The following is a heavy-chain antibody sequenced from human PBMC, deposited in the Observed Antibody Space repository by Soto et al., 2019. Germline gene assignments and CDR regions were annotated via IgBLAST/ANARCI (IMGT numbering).Heavy chain of an antibody. CDR2: INPSGGST. D-gene: IGHD5-12*01. V-gene: IGHV1-46*01. J-gene: IGHJ4*02. Sequence: ASVKVSCKASGYTFTSYYMHWLRQAPGQGLEWMGIINPSGGSTSYAQKFQGRVTMTRDTSTSTVYMELSSLRSEDTAVYYCARGTLEMATIKIPFFDYWGQGTLVTVSS. CDR3: ARGTLEMATIKIPFFDY. CDR1: GYTFTSYY.